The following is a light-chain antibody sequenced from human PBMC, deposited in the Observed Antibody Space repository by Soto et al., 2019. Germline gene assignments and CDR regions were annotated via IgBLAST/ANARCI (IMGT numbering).Light chain of an antibody. CDR2: AAS. J-gene: IGKJ3*01. Sequence: DIQLTQSPSSLSASVGDRVTITCRASQSISSYLNWYQQKPGKAPKLLIYAASSLQSGVPSRFSGSGSGTDFTLTISSLQPEDFATYSCHQSYSTPSTLGTGTNVDLK. V-gene: IGKV1-39*01. CDR1: QSISSY. CDR3: HQSYSTPST.